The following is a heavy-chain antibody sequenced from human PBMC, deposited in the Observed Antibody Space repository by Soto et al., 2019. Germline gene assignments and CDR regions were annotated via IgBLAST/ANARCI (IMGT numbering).Heavy chain of an antibody. CDR3: ARRWGDYFDY. CDR2: IYYSGST. V-gene: IGHV4-59*08. D-gene: IGHD3-16*01. J-gene: IGHJ4*02. Sequence: SETLTLTCTVSGGSISSYYWSWIRQPPGKGLEWIGYIYYSGSTNYNPSLKSRVTISVDTSKNQFSLKLSSVTAADTAVYYCARRWGDYFDYWGQGTLVTVSS. CDR1: GGSISSYY.